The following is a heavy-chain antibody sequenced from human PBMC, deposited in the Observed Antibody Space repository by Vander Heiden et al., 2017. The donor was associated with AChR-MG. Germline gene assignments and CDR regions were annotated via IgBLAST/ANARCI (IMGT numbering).Heavy chain of an antibody. J-gene: IGHJ2*01. CDR1: EFNINLHA. D-gene: IGHD2-15*01. CDR2: SRRAGGKT. CDR3: MIPYYSASPGVAGPAPVDL. Sequence: RVSCMRSEFNINLHAMTCVRQVPGKGPEWVAQSRRAGGKTVYARSVEGRFTITRNNSENTLNLGMTSLRREEKAVYWCMIPYYSASPGVAGPAPVDLWGRGTLVTVSS. V-gene: IGHV3-23*01.